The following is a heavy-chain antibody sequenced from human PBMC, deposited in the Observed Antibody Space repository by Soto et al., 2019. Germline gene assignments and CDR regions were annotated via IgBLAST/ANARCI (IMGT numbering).Heavy chain of an antibody. CDR2: ISAYNGNT. V-gene: IGHV1-18*01. J-gene: IGHJ6*02. CDR3: ARAWQWLAQYYYYGMDV. CDR1: GYTFTSYG. D-gene: IGHD6-19*01. Sequence: QVQLVQSGAEVKKPGASVKVSCKASGYTFTSYGISWVRQAPGQGLEWMGWISAYNGNTNYAQKLKGRVTMTTDTATSTAYMELRSLRSDDTAVYYCARAWQWLAQYYYYGMDVWGQGTTVTVSS.